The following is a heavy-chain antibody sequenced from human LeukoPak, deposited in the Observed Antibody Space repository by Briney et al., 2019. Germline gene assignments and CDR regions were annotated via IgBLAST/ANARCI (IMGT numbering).Heavy chain of an antibody. D-gene: IGHD1-26*01. CDR1: GFRFSDYW. CDR2: IRQGGSEM. Sequence: GGSLRLSCAASGFRFSDYWMTWVRQVPGKGLEWVANIRQGGSEMYYADSVKDRFTISRDNARNSLYLEMNSLRTEDTAVYYCARVGAWELQRVFDYWGQGTLVTVSS. V-gene: IGHV3-7*01. CDR3: ARVGAWELQRVFDY. J-gene: IGHJ4*02.